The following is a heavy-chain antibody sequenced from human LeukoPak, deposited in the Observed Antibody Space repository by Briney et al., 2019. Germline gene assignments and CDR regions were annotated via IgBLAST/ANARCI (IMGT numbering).Heavy chain of an antibody. CDR2: ISYDGSTK. J-gene: IGHJ6*03. Sequence: GGSLRLSCTASGFTFSTYGMHWVRQAPGKGLEWVTLISYDGSTKYYSDSVKGRFTLSRDNSKNSLYLQMNSLRAEDTAVYYCARDRCYDFWSGYCPYYYYYYMDVWGKGTTVTVSS. CDR3: ARDRCYDFWSGYCPYYYYYYMDV. CDR1: GFTFSTYG. V-gene: IGHV3-30*03. D-gene: IGHD3-3*01.